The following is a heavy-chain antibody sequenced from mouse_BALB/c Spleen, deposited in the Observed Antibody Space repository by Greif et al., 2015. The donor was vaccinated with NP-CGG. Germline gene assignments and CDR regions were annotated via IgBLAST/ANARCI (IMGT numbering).Heavy chain of an antibody. Sequence: VQLQQSGAELAKPGASVKMSRKASGYTFTSYWMHWVKQRPGQGLEWIGYINPSTGYTEYNQKFKDKATLTADKSSSTAYMQLSSLTSEDSAVYYCASYYGSSYFDYWGQGTTLTVSS. CDR1: GYTFTSYW. D-gene: IGHD1-1*01. V-gene: IGHV1-7*01. CDR3: ASYYGSSYFDY. CDR2: INPSTGYT. J-gene: IGHJ2*01.